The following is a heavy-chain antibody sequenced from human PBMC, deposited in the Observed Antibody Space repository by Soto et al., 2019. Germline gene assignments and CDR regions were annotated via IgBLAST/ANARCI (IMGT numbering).Heavy chain of an antibody. D-gene: IGHD2-21*02. Sequence: GASVKVSCKASGYTFTSYGISCVRQAPGQVLEWMGWISAYNGNTNYAQKLQGRVTMTTDTSTSTAYMELRSLRSDDTAVYYCARGAFISYCGGDCYPYYFDYWGQGTLVTVSS. CDR3: ARGAFISYCGGDCYPYYFDY. J-gene: IGHJ4*02. V-gene: IGHV1-18*01. CDR2: ISAYNGNT. CDR1: GYTFTSYG.